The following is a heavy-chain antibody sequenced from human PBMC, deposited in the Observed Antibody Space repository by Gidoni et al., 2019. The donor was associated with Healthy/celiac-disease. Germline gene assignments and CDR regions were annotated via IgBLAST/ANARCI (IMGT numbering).Heavy chain of an antibody. J-gene: IGHJ4*02. Sequence: QVQLVQSEAEVKKPGASVKVSCKASGYTFTSYYMHWVRQAPGQGLEWMGRVTMTRDTSTSTVYMELSSLRSEDTAVYYCARDKSSENYSSYFDYWGQGTLVTVSS. CDR1: GYTFTSYY. V-gene: IGHV1-46*01. D-gene: IGHD1-26*01. CDR3: ARDKSSENYSSYFDY.